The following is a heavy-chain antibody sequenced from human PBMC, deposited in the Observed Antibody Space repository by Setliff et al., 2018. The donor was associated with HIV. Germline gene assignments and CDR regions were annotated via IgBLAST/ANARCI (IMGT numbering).Heavy chain of an antibody. V-gene: IGHV1-18*01. D-gene: IGHD6-19*01. CDR2: ISSYNGYT. J-gene: IGHJ4*02. CDR3: ARVSRSGGFFDW. Sequence: GASVKVSCKASGYNFSSNGISWVRQAPGQGLEWMGWISSYNGYTEYAQKVQDRVTMTKDTSTSTAYMELRSLRSDDTAVYYGARVSRSGGFFDWWGQGSLVTVSS. CDR1: GYNFSSNG.